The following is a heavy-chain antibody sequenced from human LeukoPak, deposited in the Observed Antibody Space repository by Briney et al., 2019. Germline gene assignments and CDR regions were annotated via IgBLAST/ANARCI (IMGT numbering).Heavy chain of an antibody. J-gene: IGHJ4*02. V-gene: IGHV4-61*02. CDR1: GGSISSGNYY. CDR3: ARDSGLLTGFEY. D-gene: IGHD3-9*01. CDR2: IYSSGST. Sequence: SSETLSLTCTVSGGSISSGNYYWSWIRQPAGKGLEWIGRIYSSGSTNYNPSLKSRVTISVDTSKNQFSLKLSSVTAADTAVYYCARDSGLLTGFEYWGQGTLVTVSS.